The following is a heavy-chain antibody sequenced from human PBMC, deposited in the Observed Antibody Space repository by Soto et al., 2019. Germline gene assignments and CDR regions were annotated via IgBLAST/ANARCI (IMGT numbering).Heavy chain of an antibody. CDR3: ARRTVSGYNFGY. D-gene: IGHD5-12*01. V-gene: IGHV4-39*01. CDR2: IYSSGST. J-gene: IGHJ4*02. CDR1: GGSINSHSYH. Sequence: QLQLQESGPGLVKPSETLSLTCTVSGGSINSHSYHWGWIRQPPGKGLEWIGNIYSSGSTSFNPSLNTRVTISVDSSKNQFSLKLSSVTAADTAVYYCARRTVSGYNFGYWGQGTLVTVSS.